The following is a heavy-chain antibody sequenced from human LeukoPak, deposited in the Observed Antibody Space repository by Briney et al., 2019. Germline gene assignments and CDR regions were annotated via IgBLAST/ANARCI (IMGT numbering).Heavy chain of an antibody. CDR3: ARHTRIAAASDY. CDR2: IYYSGST. Sequence: PSETLSLTCTVSGGSISSSSYYWGWIRQPPGKGLEWIGSIYYSGSTYYNPSLRSRVTISVDTSKNQFSLKLSSVTAADTAVYYCARHTRIAAASDYWGQGTLVTVSS. D-gene: IGHD6-13*01. CDR1: GGSISSSSYY. J-gene: IGHJ4*02. V-gene: IGHV4-39*01.